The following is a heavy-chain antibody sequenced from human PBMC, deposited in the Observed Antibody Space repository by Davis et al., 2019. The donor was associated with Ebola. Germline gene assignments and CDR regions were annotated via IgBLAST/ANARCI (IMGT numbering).Heavy chain of an antibody. J-gene: IGHJ6*04. CDR3: ARGGDIVVVVAAVFGMDV. CDR2: ISAYNGNT. Sequence: AASVTVSCKASGYTFTSYGISWVRPAPGQGLEWMGWISAYNGNTNYAQKFQGRVTMTRDPSISTAYMELSRLRSDDTAGYYCARGGDIVVVVAAVFGMDVWGKGTTVTVSS. V-gene: IGHV1-18*04. D-gene: IGHD2-15*01. CDR1: GYTFTSYG.